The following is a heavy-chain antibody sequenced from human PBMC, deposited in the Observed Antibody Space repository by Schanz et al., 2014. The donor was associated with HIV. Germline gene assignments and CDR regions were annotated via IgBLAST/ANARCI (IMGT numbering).Heavy chain of an antibody. CDR3: VHDDSDNDGFDM. CDR1: RFTFSTSS. D-gene: IGHD3-22*01. CDR2: ISSTSAHI. Sequence: EVQLLESGGGLEQPGGSLRLSCAASRFTFSTSSLNWVRQAPGKGLEWISFISSTSAHIYYADSVKGRFTISRDNAANSLFLQMNSLRAEDTAVYYCVHDDSDNDGFDMWGQGTMVTVS. J-gene: IGHJ3*02. V-gene: IGHV3-21*01.